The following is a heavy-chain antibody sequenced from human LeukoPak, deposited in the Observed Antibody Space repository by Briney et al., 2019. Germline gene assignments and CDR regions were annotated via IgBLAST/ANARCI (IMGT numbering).Heavy chain of an antibody. CDR1: GFTFTDFW. D-gene: IGHD2-21*01. CDR2: VKDDEIST. V-gene: IGHV3-74*01. Sequence: PGGSLRLSCAASGFTFTDFWMHWVRQAPGGGLVWVSRVKDDEISTLYADSVRGRFTISRGTAKNTLYLQRNSLRADDTALYCFATGPYSAFEMWGQGTMVTVSS. CDR3: ATGPYSAFEM. J-gene: IGHJ3*02.